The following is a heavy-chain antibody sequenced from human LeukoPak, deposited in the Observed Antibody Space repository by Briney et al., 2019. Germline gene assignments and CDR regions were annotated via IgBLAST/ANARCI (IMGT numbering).Heavy chain of an antibody. J-gene: IGHJ2*01. CDR2: IYDSGST. CDR3: ARRRRDNWYFDL. Sequence: TSETLSLTCTVSGGSISSYYWSWIRQPPGKGLEWIGYIYDSGSTNYNPSLKSRVTILVDTSKNQFSLKLSSVSAADTAVYYCARRRRDNWYFDLWGRGTLVTVSS. CDR1: GGSISSYY. V-gene: IGHV4-59*08. D-gene: IGHD1-14*01.